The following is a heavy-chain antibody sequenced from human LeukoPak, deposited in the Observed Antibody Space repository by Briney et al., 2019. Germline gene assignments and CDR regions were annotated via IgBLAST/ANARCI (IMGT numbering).Heavy chain of an antibody. CDR2: INHSGTT. CDR1: GVSFSGFY. V-gene: IGHV4-34*01. D-gene: IGHD1-26*01. CDR3: ARNTRWLLDY. Sequence: SETLSLTCAVHGVSFSGFYWSWIRQTPGEGLEWIGEINHSGTTHYNPSLKSRVTISVDTSKNQFSLKLSSVTAADTAVYYCARNTRWLLDYWGQGTLVTVSS. J-gene: IGHJ4*02.